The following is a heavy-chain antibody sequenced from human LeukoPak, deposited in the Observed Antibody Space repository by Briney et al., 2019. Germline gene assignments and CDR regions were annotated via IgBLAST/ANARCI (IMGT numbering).Heavy chain of an antibody. D-gene: IGHD3-3*02. CDR1: GYTFSNYG. CDR3: ARDGIGDHFWSLFDY. Sequence: GASVKVSCKTSGYTFSNYGISWVRQAPGQGLEWMGWISGHSGSTKYEQKVQDRVTLTTDTSTSTAYMELRSLRSDDTAIYYCARDGIGDHFWSLFDYWGQGTPVSVSS. J-gene: IGHJ4*02. V-gene: IGHV1-18*01. CDR2: ISGHSGST.